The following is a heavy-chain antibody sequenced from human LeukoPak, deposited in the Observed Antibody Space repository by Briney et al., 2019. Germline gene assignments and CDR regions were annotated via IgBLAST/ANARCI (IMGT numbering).Heavy chain of an antibody. J-gene: IGHJ5*02. CDR3: ARGRGYYDSSGYYYWFDP. CDR1: GGTFSSYA. CDR2: IIPIFGTA. Sequence: ASVKVSCKASGGTFSSYAISWVRQAPGQGLEWMGGIIPIFGTANYAQKFQGRVTMTRNTSISTAYMELSSLRSEDTAVYYCARGRGYYDSSGYYYWFDPWGQGTLVTVSS. D-gene: IGHD3-22*01. V-gene: IGHV1-69*05.